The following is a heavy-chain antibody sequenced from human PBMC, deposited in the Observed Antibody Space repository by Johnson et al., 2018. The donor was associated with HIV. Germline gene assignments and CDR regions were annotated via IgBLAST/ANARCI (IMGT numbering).Heavy chain of an antibody. CDR2: INWNGGRT. D-gene: IGHD2-21*01. CDR3: AGDLRVVEIDAFDI. Sequence: VQLVESGGGVVRPGGSLRLSCAASGFTFGDYGMNWVRQVPGKGLEWVSGINWNGGRTGYADSVKGRFTISRDNTKNSLFLQMNSLRADDTAVFYCAGDLRVVEIDAFDIWGQGTMVTVSS. V-gene: IGHV3-20*04. CDR1: GFTFGDYG. J-gene: IGHJ3*02.